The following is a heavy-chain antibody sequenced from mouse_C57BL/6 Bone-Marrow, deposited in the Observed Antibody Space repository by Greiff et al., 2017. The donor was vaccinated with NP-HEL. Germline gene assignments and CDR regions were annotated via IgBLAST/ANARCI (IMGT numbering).Heavy chain of an antibody. CDR1: GYTFTGYW. Sequence: LVESGAELMKPGASVKLSCKATGYTFTGYWIEWVKQRPGHGLEWIGEILPGSGSTNYNEKFKGKATFTADTSANTAYMQLSSLTTEDSAIYYCARRGIYYGYDEDGYFDYWGQGTTLTVSS. D-gene: IGHD2-2*01. CDR2: ILPGSGST. V-gene: IGHV1-9*01. J-gene: IGHJ2*01. CDR3: ARRGIYYGYDEDGYFDY.